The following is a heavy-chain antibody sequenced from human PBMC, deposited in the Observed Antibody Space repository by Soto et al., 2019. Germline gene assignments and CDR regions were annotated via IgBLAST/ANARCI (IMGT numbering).Heavy chain of an antibody. V-gene: IGHV3-11*01. Sequence: QVQLAETGGGLVEPGGYLRVSCAASGFTFSDYDMSWIRQAPGKGLDWISFVSSSGTTMYYADSVKGRFTISRDNAKNSLYLQMNSLRAEDTAVYYCARMGPRAARPTYWGQGTLVTVSS. CDR2: VSSSGTTM. D-gene: IGHD6-6*01. CDR1: GFTFSDYD. J-gene: IGHJ4*02. CDR3: ARMGPRAARPTY.